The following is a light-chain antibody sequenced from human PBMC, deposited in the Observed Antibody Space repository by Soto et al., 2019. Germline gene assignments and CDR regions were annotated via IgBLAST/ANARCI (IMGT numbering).Light chain of an antibody. J-gene: IGKJ1*01. V-gene: IGKV3-20*01. Sequence: IVLTQSPANLSLSPGERCTLCCPASQGVSSSYLDRHQQKPGQGPRLLIEGASSRATRIPDRFSGSGSGTDLTLTIRRLEPEDFAVYYCQPYGSSLWTFGQGTKVDIK. CDR2: GAS. CDR1: QGVSSSY. CDR3: QPYGSSLWT.